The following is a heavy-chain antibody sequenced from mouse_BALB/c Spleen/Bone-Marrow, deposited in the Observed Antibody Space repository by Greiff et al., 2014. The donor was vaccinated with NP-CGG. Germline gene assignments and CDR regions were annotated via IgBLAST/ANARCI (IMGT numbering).Heavy chain of an antibody. CDR1: GYTFTDYV. CDR3: ARYYDYDWYFDV. J-gene: IGHJ1*01. CDR2: IYPGSGST. V-gene: IGHV1-77*01. Sequence: LVESGPELVKPGASVKMSCKASGYTFTDYVISWVKRRTGQGLEWIGEIYPGSGSTYYNEKFKGKATLTADKSSNTAYMQLSSLTSEDSAVYFCARYYDYDWYFDVWGAGTTVTVSS. D-gene: IGHD2-4*01.